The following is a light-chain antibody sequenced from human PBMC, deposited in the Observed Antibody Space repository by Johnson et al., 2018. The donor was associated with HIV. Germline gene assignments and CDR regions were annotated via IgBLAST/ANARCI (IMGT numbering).Light chain of an antibody. CDR1: SSNIGNNY. V-gene: IGLV1-51*01. J-gene: IGLJ1*01. CDR2: DNN. CDR3: GTWASSRRACF. Sequence: QSVLTQPPSVSAAPGQKVTISCSGSSSNIGNNYVSWYQQIPGTAPKLLIYDNNKRPSGIPDRFSGSKSGTSATLCITGLQTGDEADYYCGTWASSRRACFFGTGTKVTVL.